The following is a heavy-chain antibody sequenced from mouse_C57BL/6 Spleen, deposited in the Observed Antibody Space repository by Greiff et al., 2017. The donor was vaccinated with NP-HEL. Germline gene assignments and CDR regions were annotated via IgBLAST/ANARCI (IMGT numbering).Heavy chain of an antibody. CDR2: INYDGSST. J-gene: IGHJ1*03. CDR3: ARDPLYGSRGYFDV. CDR1: GFTFSDYY. V-gene: IGHV5-16*01. D-gene: IGHD1-1*01. Sequence: EVQRVESEGGLVQPGSSMKLSCTASGFTFSDYYMAWVRQVPEKGLEWVANINYDGSSTYYLDSLKSRFIISRDNAKNILYLQMSSLKSEDTATYYCARDPLYGSRGYFDVWGTGTTVTVSS.